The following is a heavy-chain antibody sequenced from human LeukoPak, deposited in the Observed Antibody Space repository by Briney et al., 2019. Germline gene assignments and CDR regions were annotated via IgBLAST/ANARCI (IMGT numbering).Heavy chain of an antibody. CDR2: IYAGGST. CDR1: GFTVSSNY. CDR3: ARAQRGDYMDV. J-gene: IGHJ6*03. Sequence: PGGSLRLSCAASGFTVSSNYMTWVRQAPGKGLEWVSVIYAGGSTYYADSVKGRFTISRDNSKNTLYLLMNNLRAEDTAVYYCARAQRGDYMDVWGEGTTVTISS. V-gene: IGHV3-53*01. D-gene: IGHD6-25*01.